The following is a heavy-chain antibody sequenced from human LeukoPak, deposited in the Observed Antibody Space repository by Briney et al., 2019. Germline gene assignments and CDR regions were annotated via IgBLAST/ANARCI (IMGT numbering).Heavy chain of an antibody. V-gene: IGHV4-38-2*02. CDR2: IYYSGST. J-gene: IGHJ4*02. CDR1: GFTFSSYS. D-gene: IGHD3-10*01. CDR3: ARDLVSRGWVRFGELSI. Sequence: GSLRLSCAASGFTFSSYSMNWVRQPPGKGLEWIGSIYYSGSTYYNPSLKSRVTISVDTSKNQFSLKLSSVTAADTAVYYCARDLVSRGWVRFGELSIWGQGTLVTVSS.